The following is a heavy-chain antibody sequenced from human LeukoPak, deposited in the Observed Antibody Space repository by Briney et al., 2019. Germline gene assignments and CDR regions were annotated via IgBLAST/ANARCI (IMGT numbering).Heavy chain of an antibody. CDR1: GPPFTGYY. CDR2: INPNSGGA. CDR3: ARDIVVVPAATYY. V-gene: IGHV1-2*02. J-gene: IGHJ4*02. Sequence: GASVKVSCKAAGPPFTGYYMNWVRQAPGHGLEWMGWINPNSGGANYAQRFQGRVTMTRDPSISTAYMELNRLRSDDTVVYYGARDIVVVPAATYYWGQGTVVTVSS. D-gene: IGHD2-2*01.